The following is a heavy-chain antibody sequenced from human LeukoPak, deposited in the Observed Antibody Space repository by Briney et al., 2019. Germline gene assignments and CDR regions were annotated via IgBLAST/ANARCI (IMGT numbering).Heavy chain of an antibody. CDR2: IIPIFGTA. Sequence: GSSVKVSCKASGGTFSSYAISWVRQAPGQGLEWMGGIIPIFGTANYAQKFQGRVTITTDESTSTAYMELSSLRSEDTAVYYCARGHNWNYGGYFDYWGQGTLVTVSS. V-gene: IGHV1-69*05. D-gene: IGHD1-7*01. CDR3: ARGHNWNYGGYFDY. CDR1: GGTFSSYA. J-gene: IGHJ4*02.